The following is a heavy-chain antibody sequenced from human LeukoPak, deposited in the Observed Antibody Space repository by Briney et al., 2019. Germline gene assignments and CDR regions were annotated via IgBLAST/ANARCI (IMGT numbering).Heavy chain of an antibody. Sequence: SETLSLTCTVSGGSISSYYWSRIRQPPGKGLEWIGYIYYSGSTNYNPSLKSRVTISVDTSKNQFSLKLSSVTAADTAVYYCARRDFWSGYFDYWGQGTLVTVSS. CDR2: IYYSGST. D-gene: IGHD3-3*01. J-gene: IGHJ4*02. CDR3: ARRDFWSGYFDY. V-gene: IGHV4-59*01. CDR1: GGSISSYY.